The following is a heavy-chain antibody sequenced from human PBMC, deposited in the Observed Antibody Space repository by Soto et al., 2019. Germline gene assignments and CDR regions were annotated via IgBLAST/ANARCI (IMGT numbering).Heavy chain of an antibody. CDR1: GGSISSFY. V-gene: IGHV4-59*01. J-gene: IGHJ4*02. D-gene: IGHD6-13*01. Sequence: SEPLSLTCRVSGGSISSFYWNWIRQPPGKGLEWVGYIYYSGSTNYNPSLKSRVTLSLDTSKNQFSLKLSSVTAADTAVYYCARGSSAWYGYFDLWGQGTLVTVSS. CDR2: IYYSGST. CDR3: ARGSSAWYGYFDL.